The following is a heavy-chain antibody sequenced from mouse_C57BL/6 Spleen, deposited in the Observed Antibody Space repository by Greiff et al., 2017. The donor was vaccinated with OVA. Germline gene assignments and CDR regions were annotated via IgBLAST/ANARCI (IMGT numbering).Heavy chain of an antibody. Sequence: VKLMESGPGLVQPSQSLSITCTVSGFSLTSYGVHWVRQSPGKGLEWLGVIWSGGSTDYNAAFISRLSISKDNSKSQVFFKMNSLQADDTAIYYCARTTVRVPYAMGYWGQGTSVTVSS. CDR2: IWSGGST. J-gene: IGHJ4*01. CDR3: ARTTVRVPYAMGY. D-gene: IGHD1-1*01. CDR1: GFSLTSYG. V-gene: IGHV2-2*01.